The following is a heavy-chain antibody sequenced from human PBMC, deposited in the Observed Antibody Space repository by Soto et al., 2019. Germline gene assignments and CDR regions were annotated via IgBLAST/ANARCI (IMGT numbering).Heavy chain of an antibody. CDR2: ISGGGTTT. CDR3: AKDLNPRFSHDSHSYHYPF. V-gene: IGHV3-23*01. CDR1: GFTFGNYG. J-gene: IGHJ4*02. Sequence: GGSLRLSCAASGFTFGNYGINWVRQAPGKGLEWVSVISGGGTTTFYADSAKGRFTISRDNSKNTVFLQMNSLRAEDTAVYYCAKDLNPRFSHDSHSYHYPFWGQGTLVPVSS. D-gene: IGHD3-22*01.